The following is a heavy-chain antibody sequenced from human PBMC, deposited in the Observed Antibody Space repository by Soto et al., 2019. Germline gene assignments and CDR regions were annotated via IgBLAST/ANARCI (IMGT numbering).Heavy chain of an antibody. J-gene: IGHJ4*02. D-gene: IGHD2-8*01. CDR3: ARDYHWTSNGCTVY. CDR2: INPKSGGT. CDR1: GYRFIDYF. Sequence: ASVKVSCKASGYRFIDYFMHWVRRAPGQGLEWMGWINPKSGGTKIAQKFQGRTTMTRDTSINTVFMELSRLTSDDTAVYFCARDYHWTSNGCTVYWGLGPLVTVSS. V-gene: IGHV1-2*02.